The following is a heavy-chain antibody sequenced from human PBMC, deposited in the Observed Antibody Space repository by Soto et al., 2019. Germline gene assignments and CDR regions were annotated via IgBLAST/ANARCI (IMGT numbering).Heavy chain of an antibody. V-gene: IGHV4-59*08. CDR3: AKSHYCRAGRCYSTAFDY. J-gene: IGHJ4*02. CDR1: GGSMSSYY. D-gene: IGHD2-15*01. CDR2: IYYSGST. Sequence: SETLSLTCTVSGGSMSSYYWSWIRQPPGKGLEWIGYIYYSGSTNYNPSLKSRVTISVDTSKNQFALKLSSVTAADTAVYYCAKSHYCRAGRCYSTAFDYWGQGTLVTVSS.